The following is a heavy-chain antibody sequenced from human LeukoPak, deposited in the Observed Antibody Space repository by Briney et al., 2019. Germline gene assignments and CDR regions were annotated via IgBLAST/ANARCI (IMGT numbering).Heavy chain of an antibody. CDR3: ARDRGANWYFDL. CDR1: GYTFTSYY. V-gene: IGHV1-46*01. CDR2: INPSGGST. J-gene: IGHJ2*01. Sequence: ASVKVSCKASGYTFTSYYMHWVRQAPGQGLEWMGIINPSGGSTSCAQKFQGRVTMTRDTSTSTVYMELSSLRSEDTAVYYCARDRGANWYFDLWGRGTLVTVSS. D-gene: IGHD3-16*01.